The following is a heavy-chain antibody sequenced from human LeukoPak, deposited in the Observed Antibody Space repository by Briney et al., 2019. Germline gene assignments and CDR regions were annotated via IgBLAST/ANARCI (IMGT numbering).Heavy chain of an antibody. J-gene: IGHJ4*02. CDR1: GGSISNYY. CDR3: ARDRNRGYRYSDY. V-gene: IGHV4-59*12. Sequence: TSETLSLTCTVSGGSISNYYWSWIRQPPGKGLEWIGYIYYSGSTNYNPSLKSRVTISVDTSKNQFSLKLNSVTAADTAVYYCARDRNRGYRYSDYWGQGTLVTVSS. D-gene: IGHD1-14*01. CDR2: IYYSGST.